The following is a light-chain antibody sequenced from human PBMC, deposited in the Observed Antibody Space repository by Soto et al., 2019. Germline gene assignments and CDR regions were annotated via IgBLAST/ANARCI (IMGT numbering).Light chain of an antibody. CDR3: QQYNSYWET. Sequence: DIQMTQSPSTLSASVGDRVTITCRASQSISSWLAWYQQKPGKAPKLLIYDASSLESGVPSRFSGSGSGTEFPLTISSLQPDDFATYYCQQYNSYWETFGQGTKVEIK. V-gene: IGKV1-5*01. CDR2: DAS. CDR1: QSISSW. J-gene: IGKJ1*01.